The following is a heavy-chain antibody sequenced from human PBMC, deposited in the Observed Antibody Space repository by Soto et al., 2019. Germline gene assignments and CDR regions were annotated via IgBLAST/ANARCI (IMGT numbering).Heavy chain of an antibody. V-gene: IGHV3-7*04. J-gene: IGHJ4*02. CDR1: GFTFRSHW. CDR3: ARADYYDSSGYYCGN. D-gene: IGHD3-22*01. Sequence: TGGSLRLSCAASGFTFRSHWMSWVRQAPGKGLEWVANIKQDGSEKYYVDSVKGRVTISRDNAKNSLYLQMNSLRAEDTAVYYCARADYYDSSGYYCGNWGQGTLVTVSS. CDR2: IKQDGSEK.